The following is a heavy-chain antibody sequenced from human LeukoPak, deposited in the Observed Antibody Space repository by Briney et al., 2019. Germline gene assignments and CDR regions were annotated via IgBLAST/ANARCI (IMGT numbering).Heavy chain of an antibody. CDR3: ARAWTMVRGVIGWFDP. J-gene: IGHJ5*02. D-gene: IGHD3-10*01. V-gene: IGHV1-18*01. CDR1: GYTFTSYG. Sequence: GASVKVSCKASGYTFTSYGISLVRQAPGQGLEWMGWISAYNGNTNYAQKLQGRVTMTTDTSTSTAYMELRSLRSDDTAVYYCARAWTMVRGVIGWFDPWGQGTLVTVSS. CDR2: ISAYNGNT.